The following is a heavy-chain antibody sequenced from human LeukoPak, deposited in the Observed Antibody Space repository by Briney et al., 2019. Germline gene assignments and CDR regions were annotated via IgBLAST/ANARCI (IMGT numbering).Heavy chain of an antibody. CDR2: ISYDGSNK. J-gene: IGHJ6*02. V-gene: IGHV3-30*18. Sequence: GGSLRLSCAASGFTFSSYWMHWVRQAPGKGLEWVAVISYDGSNKYYADSVKGRFTISRGNSKNTLSLQMHSLRAEDTAVYYCAKSARFCTNDVCYTNYYYGMDVWGQGTTVTVSS. D-gene: IGHD2-8*01. CDR3: AKSARFCTNDVCYTNYYYGMDV. CDR1: GFTFSSYW.